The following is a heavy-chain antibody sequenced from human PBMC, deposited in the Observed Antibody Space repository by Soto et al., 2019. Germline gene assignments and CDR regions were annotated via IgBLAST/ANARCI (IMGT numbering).Heavy chain of an antibody. D-gene: IGHD2-2*01. Sequence: QVQLVQSGAEVKKPGSSVKVSCKASGGTFSSYAISWVRQAPGQGLEWMGGIIPISDTTNYAQKFQGRVTITADDSTSTVYMELSSLRSEDTAVYSCARSQGSSTSLEIYYYYYSGMDVWGQGNTVTVSS. CDR2: IIPISDTT. CDR3: ARSQGSSTSLEIYYYYYSGMDV. J-gene: IGHJ6*02. V-gene: IGHV1-69*01. CDR1: GGTFSSYA.